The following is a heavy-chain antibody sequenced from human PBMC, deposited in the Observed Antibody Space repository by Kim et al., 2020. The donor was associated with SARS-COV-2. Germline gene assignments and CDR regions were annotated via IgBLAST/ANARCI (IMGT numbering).Heavy chain of an antibody. CDR1: GFTFDDYA. J-gene: IGHJ4*02. V-gene: IGHV3-43*02. CDR2: ISGDGGST. Sequence: GGSLRLSCAASGFTFDDYAMHWVRQAPGKGLEWVSLISGDGGSTYYADSVKGRFTISRDNSKNSLYLQMNSLRTEDTALYYCAKDILHCSSTSCYGPIAVAPDYWGQGTLVTVSS. CDR3: AKDILHCSSTSCYGPIAVAPDY. D-gene: IGHD2-2*01.